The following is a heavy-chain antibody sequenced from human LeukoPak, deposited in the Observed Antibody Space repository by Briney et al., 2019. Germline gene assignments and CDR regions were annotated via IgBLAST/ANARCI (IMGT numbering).Heavy chain of an antibody. Sequence: PGGSLRLSCTASGFTFSRHWISWVRQTPGKGLEWVANIKEDGSEQYYVDSVKGRFTMSRDNAKNTLYLQMNSLRAEDTAVYYCAREYSSSSDYWGQGTLVTVSS. V-gene: IGHV3-7*01. CDR2: IKEDGSEQ. CDR3: AREYSSSSDY. J-gene: IGHJ4*02. D-gene: IGHD6-6*01. CDR1: GFTFSRHW.